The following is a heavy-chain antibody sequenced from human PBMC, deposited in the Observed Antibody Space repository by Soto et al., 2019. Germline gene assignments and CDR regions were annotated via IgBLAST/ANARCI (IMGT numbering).Heavy chain of an antibody. Sequence: SETLSLTCAVYGGSFSGYYWSWIRQPPGKGLEWIGEINHSGSTNYNPSLKSRVTISVDTSKNQSSLKLSSVTAADTAVYYCARVAFGIAAAGRGGWFDPRGQRTPVTVSS. CDR3: ARVAFGIAAAGRGGWFDP. CDR1: GGSFSGYY. D-gene: IGHD6-13*01. CDR2: INHSGST. V-gene: IGHV4-34*01. J-gene: IGHJ5*02.